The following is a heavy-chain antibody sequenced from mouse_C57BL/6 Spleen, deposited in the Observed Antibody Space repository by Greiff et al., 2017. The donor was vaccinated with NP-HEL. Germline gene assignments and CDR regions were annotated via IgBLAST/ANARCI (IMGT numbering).Heavy chain of an antibody. J-gene: IGHJ1*03. CDR2: ISDGGSYT. CDR1: GFTFSSYA. D-gene: IGHD2-5*01. V-gene: IGHV5-4*03. CDR3: ARSNSNPWYFDV. Sequence: EVKVVESGGGLVKPGGSLKLSCAASGFTFSSYAMSWVRQTPEKRLEWVATISDGGSYTYYPDNVKGRFTISRDNAKNNLYLQMSHLKSEDTAMYYCARSNSNPWYFDVWGTGTTVTVSS.